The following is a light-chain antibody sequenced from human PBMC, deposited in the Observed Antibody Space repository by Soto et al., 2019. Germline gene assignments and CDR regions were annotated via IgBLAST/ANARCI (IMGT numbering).Light chain of an antibody. J-gene: IGLJ3*02. CDR3: SSYTSSSTWV. Sequence: QSALTQPASVSGSPGQSITISCTGTSSDIGNNNHVPWYQQHPGEAPKLLIYEVSYRPSGVSNRFSGSKSGNTASLTISGLQAEDEADYYCSSYTSSSTWVFGGGTKLTVL. CDR1: SSDIGNNNH. CDR2: EVS. V-gene: IGLV2-14*01.